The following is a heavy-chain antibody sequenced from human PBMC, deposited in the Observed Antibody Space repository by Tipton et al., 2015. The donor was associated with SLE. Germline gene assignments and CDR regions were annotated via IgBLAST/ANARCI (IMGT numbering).Heavy chain of an antibody. CDR2: ISRSSSYI. J-gene: IGHJ4*02. CDR1: GFTFKSYE. CDR3: AREGNYYDSSGLFDY. D-gene: IGHD3-22*01. V-gene: IGHV3-21*03. Sequence: SLRLSCVASGFTFKSYEMNWVRQAPGKGLEWVSSISRSSSYIYYADSVKGRFTISRDNAKNSLYLQMNSLRAEDTAVYYCAREGNYYDSSGLFDYWGQGTQVAVSS.